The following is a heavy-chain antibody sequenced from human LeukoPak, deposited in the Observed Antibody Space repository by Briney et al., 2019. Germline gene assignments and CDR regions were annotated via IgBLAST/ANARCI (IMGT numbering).Heavy chain of an antibody. CDR3: ARDMAEQLGEYYYYYYYMDV. Sequence: SETLSLTCTVSGGSISSSSYYWGWIRQPPGKGLEWIGSTYYSGSTYYNPSLKSRVTISVDTSKNQFSLKLSSVTAADTAVYYCARDMAEQLGEYYYYYYYMDVWGKGTTVTVSS. CDR2: TYYSGST. J-gene: IGHJ6*03. D-gene: IGHD6-13*01. V-gene: IGHV4-39*07. CDR1: GGSISSSSYY.